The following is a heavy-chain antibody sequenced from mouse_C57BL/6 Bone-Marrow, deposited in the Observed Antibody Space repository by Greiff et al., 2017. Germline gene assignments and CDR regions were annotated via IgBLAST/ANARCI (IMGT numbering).Heavy chain of an antibody. V-gene: IGHV1-39*01. J-gene: IGHJ4*01. D-gene: IGHD2-4*01. CDR3: ARGYDYDYAMDY. CDR2: INPHYGTT. CDR1: GYSFTDYN. Sequence: EVQLQQSGPELVKPGASVKISCTASGYSFTDYNMNWVKQSNGKSLEWIGVINPHYGTTSYNQKFKGKATLTVDQSSSTAYMQSNSQTSEDSAVYYCARGYDYDYAMDYWGQGTSVTVSS.